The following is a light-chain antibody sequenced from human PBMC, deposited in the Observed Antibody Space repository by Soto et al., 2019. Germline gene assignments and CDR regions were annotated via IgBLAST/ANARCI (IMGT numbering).Light chain of an antibody. J-gene: IGKJ4*01. Sequence: IQMTQAPSALSASVGDRVTITCRASQSISSYLNCYQQKPGKAPKLLIYAASSLQSGVPSRFSGSGSGTDFTLTISSLQPEDFATYYCQQSYSTPHTFGGGTKVDIK. CDR3: QQSYSTPHT. CDR1: QSISSY. V-gene: IGKV1-39*01. CDR2: AAS.